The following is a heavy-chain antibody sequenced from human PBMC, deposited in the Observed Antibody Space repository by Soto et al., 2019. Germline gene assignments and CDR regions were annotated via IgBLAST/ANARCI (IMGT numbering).Heavy chain of an antibody. D-gene: IGHD3-22*01. CDR1: GGSFSGYY. Sequence: SETLSLTCAVYGGSFSGYYWSWIRQPPGKGLEWIGEINHSGSTNYNPSLKSRVTISVDTSKNQFSLKLSSVTAADTAVYYCARGPPSTYYDSSGYYSRWFDPWGQGTLVTVSS. CDR3: ARGPPSTYYDSSGYYSRWFDP. V-gene: IGHV4-34*01. J-gene: IGHJ5*02. CDR2: INHSGST.